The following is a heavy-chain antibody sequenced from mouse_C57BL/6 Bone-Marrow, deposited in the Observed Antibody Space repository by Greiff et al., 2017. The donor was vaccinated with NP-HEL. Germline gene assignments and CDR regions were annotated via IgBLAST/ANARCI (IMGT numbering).Heavy chain of an antibody. Sequence: VQLKQPGAELVRPGTSVKLSCKASGYTFTSYWMHWVKQRPGQGLEWIGVIDPSDSYTNYNQKFKGKATLTVDTSSSTAYMQLSSLTSEDSAVYYCASPYFWGQGTTLTVSS. V-gene: IGHV1-59*01. CDR3: ASPYF. CDR2: IDPSDSYT. J-gene: IGHJ2*01. CDR1: GYTFTSYW.